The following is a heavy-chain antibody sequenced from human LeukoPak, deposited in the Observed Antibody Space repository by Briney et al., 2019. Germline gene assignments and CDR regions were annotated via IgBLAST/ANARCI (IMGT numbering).Heavy chain of an antibody. V-gene: IGHV3-30*02. CDR1: GFTFSSYG. Sequence: PGGSLSLSCSASGFTFSSYGMHWVRQAPGKGLDGVAFIRYDGSNKYYADSVKGRFTISRDNSKNTLYLQMNSLRAEDTAVYYCAREGPSSSFPPDDAFDIWGQGTMVTVSS. D-gene: IGHD6-6*01. CDR3: AREGPSSSFPPDDAFDI. J-gene: IGHJ3*02. CDR2: IRYDGSNK.